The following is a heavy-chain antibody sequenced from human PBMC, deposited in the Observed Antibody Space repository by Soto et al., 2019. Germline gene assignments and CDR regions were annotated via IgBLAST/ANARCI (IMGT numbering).Heavy chain of an antibody. Sequence: ASVKVSCKASGYTFTSYAMHWVRQAPGQRLEWMGWINAGNGNTKYSQKFQGRVTITRDTSASTAYMELSSLRSEDTAVYYCAKAIGYCSGGSCYGSDAFDIWGQGTMVTVS. CDR3: AKAIGYCSGGSCYGSDAFDI. CDR2: INAGNGNT. D-gene: IGHD2-15*01. CDR1: GYTFTSYA. V-gene: IGHV1-3*01. J-gene: IGHJ3*02.